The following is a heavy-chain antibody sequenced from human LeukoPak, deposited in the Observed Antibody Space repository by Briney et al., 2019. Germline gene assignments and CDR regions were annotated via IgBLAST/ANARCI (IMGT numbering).Heavy chain of an antibody. CDR3: ARVSLVAAGGIDY. J-gene: IGHJ4*02. CDR2: ISNDGTKK. D-gene: IGHD6-13*01. CDR1: AFTFSRYS. Sequence: GGSLRLSCAASAFTFSRYSMHWFRKAPGKGLEGVAVISNDGTKKSYADSVKGRFTISRDNSKDTLYLQMSSLRAEDTAVYYCARVSLVAAGGIDYWGQGTLVTVSS. V-gene: IGHV3-30-3*01.